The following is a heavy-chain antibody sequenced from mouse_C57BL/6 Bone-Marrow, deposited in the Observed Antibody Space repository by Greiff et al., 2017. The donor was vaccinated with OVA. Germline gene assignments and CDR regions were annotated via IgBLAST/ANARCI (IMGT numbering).Heavy chain of an antibody. CDR1: VYTFTSYW. J-gene: IGHJ2*01. Sequence: VQLQQPGAELVKPGASVKLSCKASVYTFTSYWMHWVKQRPGQGLEWIGMIHPNSGSTNYNEKFKSKATLTVDKSSSTAYMQLSSLTSEDSAVYYCARNYSNYGTDFDYWGQGTTLTVSS. D-gene: IGHD2-5*01. CDR2: IHPNSGST. V-gene: IGHV1-64*01. CDR3: ARNYSNYGTDFDY.